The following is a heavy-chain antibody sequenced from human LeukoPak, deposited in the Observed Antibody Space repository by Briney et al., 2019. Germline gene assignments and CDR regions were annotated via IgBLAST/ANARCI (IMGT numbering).Heavy chain of an antibody. CDR3: ARGPLYYYGSGSYQTSLFDY. V-gene: IGHV4-39*07. CDR2: IYYSGST. D-gene: IGHD3-10*01. Sequence: SETLSLTCTVSGGSISSSSYYWGWIRQPPGKGLEWIGSIYYSGSTYYNPSLKSRVTISVDTSKNQFSLKLSSVTAADTAVYYCARGPLYYYGSGSYQTSLFDYWGQGTLVTVSS. J-gene: IGHJ4*02. CDR1: GGSISSSSYY.